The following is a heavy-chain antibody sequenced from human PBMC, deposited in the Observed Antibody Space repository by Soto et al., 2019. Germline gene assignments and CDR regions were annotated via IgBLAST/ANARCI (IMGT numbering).Heavy chain of an antibody. CDR2: IVPMVGIT. V-gene: IGHV1-69*02. CDR3: AKYGVVTDFYYMDV. CDR1: GGTFSSYS. D-gene: IGHD2-15*01. J-gene: IGHJ6*03. Sequence: QVQLVQSGAEVKKPGSSVKVSCKASGGTFSSYSITWVRQAPGQGLEWMGRIVPMVGITNYAQKFQDRVTITANRSTSTAYMELTILESADTAVYYCAKYGVVTDFYYMDVWGRGTTVTVSS.